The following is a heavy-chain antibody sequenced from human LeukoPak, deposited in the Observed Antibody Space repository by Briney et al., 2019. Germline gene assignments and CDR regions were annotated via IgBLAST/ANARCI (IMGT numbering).Heavy chain of an antibody. Sequence: SETLSLTRTVSGGSISSYYWNWIRQPPGKGLEWIGYIYYGGSTNYNPSLKSRLTISVDTSKNQFSLKLSSVTAADTAVYYCARGDYIGRFDYWGQGTLVTVSS. CDR1: GGSISSYY. V-gene: IGHV4-59*08. CDR3: ARGDYIGRFDY. J-gene: IGHJ4*02. D-gene: IGHD4-17*01. CDR2: IYYGGST.